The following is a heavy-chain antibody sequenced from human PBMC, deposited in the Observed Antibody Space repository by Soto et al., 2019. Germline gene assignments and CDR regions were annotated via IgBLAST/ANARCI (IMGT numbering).Heavy chain of an antibody. CDR2: INSDGSIT. D-gene: IGHD2-15*01. CDR3: ARALGSAWQIVLDY. CDR1: GFTFSSYW. V-gene: IGHV3-74*01. Sequence: EVQLVESGGGLVQPGGSLRLSCAASGFTFSSYWMHWVRQAPGKGLVWVARINSDGSITTYADSVKGRFTISRDNAQNTLYLQMNSLRAEDTAVYYCARALGSAWQIVLDYWGQGTLVTVSS. J-gene: IGHJ4*02.